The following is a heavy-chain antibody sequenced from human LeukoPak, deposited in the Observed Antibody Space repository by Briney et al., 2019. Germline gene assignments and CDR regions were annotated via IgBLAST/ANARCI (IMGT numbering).Heavy chain of an antibody. J-gene: IGHJ5*02. CDR1: GFTFSNNY. D-gene: IGHD3/OR15-3a*01. CDR2: IYSGGTT. CDR3: AKGTGTGSPFDP. V-gene: IGHV3-53*01. Sequence: GGSLRLSCAASGFTFSNNYMSWVRQAPGKGLKWVSVIYSGGTTYYSDSVKGRFTISRDNSKNTLYLQMNSLRAEDTAVYYCAKGTGTGSPFDPWGQGTLVTVSS.